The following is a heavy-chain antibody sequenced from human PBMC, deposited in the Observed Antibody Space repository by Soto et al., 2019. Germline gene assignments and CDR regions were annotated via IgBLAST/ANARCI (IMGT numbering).Heavy chain of an antibody. CDR2: IYYSGRP. J-gene: IGHJ4*02. V-gene: IGHV4-61*01. Sequence: QVQLQESGPGLVKPSETLSLTCTVSGGSVSSGSYYWSWIRQPPGKGLEWIGYIYYSGRPNFNPSPKSRVTIPVDTSKNQFSLKLSSVTAADTAVYYCARVPHYDIWTGYYFDYWGQGTLVTVSS. CDR3: ARVPHYDIWTGYYFDY. CDR1: GGSVSSGSYY. D-gene: IGHD3-9*01.